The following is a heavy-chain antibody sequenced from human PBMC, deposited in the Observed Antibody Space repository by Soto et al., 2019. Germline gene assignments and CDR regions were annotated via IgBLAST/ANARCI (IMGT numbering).Heavy chain of an antibody. D-gene: IGHD3-22*01. CDR2: IIPIFGTA. CDR3: ARDHGISGYYYHYYYGMDV. J-gene: IGHJ6*02. V-gene: IGHV1-69*13. Sequence: ASVKVSCKASGGTFSSYAISWVRQAPGQGLEWMGGIIPIFGTANYAQKFQGRVTITADESTSTAYMELSSLRSEDTAVYYCARDHGISGYYYHYYYGMDVWGQGTTVTVSS. CDR1: GGTFSSYA.